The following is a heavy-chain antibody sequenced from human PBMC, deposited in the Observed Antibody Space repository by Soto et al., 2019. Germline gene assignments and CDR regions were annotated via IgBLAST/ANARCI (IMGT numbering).Heavy chain of an antibody. CDR1: SGSISRSYW. V-gene: IGHV4-4*02. Sequence: SETLSLTCAVSSGSISRSYWCSWVRQPPGKWLEWIGEIYHSGNTNYNPSLKSRVTMSVDKSKNQFSLKLSSVTAADTAVYYCARSNWNYVRTLDYWGLGTLVTVSS. CDR2: IYHSGNT. CDR3: ARSNWNYVRTLDY. D-gene: IGHD1-7*01. J-gene: IGHJ4*01.